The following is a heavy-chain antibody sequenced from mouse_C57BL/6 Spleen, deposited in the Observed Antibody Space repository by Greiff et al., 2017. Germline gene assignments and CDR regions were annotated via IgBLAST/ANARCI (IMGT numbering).Heavy chain of an antibody. CDR3: ARRSSYGYWYFDV. CDR2: IDPSDSYT. D-gene: IGHD1-1*01. V-gene: IGHV1-69*01. J-gene: IGHJ1*03. Sequence: VQLQQPGAELVMPGASVKLSCKASGYTFTSYWMHWVKQRPGQGLEWIGEIDPSDSYTNYNQKFKGKSTLTVDKSSSTAYMQLSSLTSEDAAVYYCARRSSYGYWYFDVWGTGTTVTVSS. CDR1: GYTFTSYW.